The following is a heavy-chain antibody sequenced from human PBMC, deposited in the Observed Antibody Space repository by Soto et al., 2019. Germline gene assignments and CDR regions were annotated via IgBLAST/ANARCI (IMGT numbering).Heavy chain of an antibody. CDR1: GFTFSSYS. CDR2: ISSSSSYI. V-gene: IGHV3-21*01. J-gene: IGHJ5*02. CDR3: ARAPDYDFWSGYLKYNWFEP. D-gene: IGHD3-3*01. Sequence: GGSLRLSCAASGFTFSSYSMNWVRQAPGKGLEWVSSISSSSSYIYYADSVKGRFTISRDNAKNSLYLQMNSLRAEDTAVYYCARAPDYDFWSGYLKYNWFEPWAQRTLVTVSP.